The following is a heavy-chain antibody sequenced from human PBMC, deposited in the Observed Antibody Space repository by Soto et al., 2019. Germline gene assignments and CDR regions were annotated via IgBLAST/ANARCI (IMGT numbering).Heavy chain of an antibody. J-gene: IGHJ5*02. CDR1: GFSLSTSGVG. Sequence: QITLKESGPPLVKPTQTLTLTCTFSGFSLSTSGVGVGWIRQPPGKALEWLALIYWDDDKRYSPSLKSRLTITKDTSKNQVVLTMTNMDPVDTATYYCAHSRVYYDFWSGNPVLFDPWGQGTLVTVSS. CDR3: AHSRVYYDFWSGNPVLFDP. CDR2: IYWDDDK. V-gene: IGHV2-5*02. D-gene: IGHD3-3*01.